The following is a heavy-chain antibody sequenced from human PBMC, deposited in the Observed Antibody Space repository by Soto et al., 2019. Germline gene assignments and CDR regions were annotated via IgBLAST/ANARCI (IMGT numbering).Heavy chain of an antibody. CDR3: ARDLHDYGDSPFDD. CDR1: GYTFTHYG. Sequence: QVQLVQSGAEVKKSGASMKVSCKASGYTFTHYGISWVRQAPGQGLEWMGWISTHNGNTNYAQKVQGRVTMTTDTSTNTAYMELRSLRSDDTAVYYCARDLHDYGDSPFDDWGQGTLVTVSS. V-gene: IGHV1-18*01. J-gene: IGHJ4*02. CDR2: ISTHNGNT. D-gene: IGHD4-17*01.